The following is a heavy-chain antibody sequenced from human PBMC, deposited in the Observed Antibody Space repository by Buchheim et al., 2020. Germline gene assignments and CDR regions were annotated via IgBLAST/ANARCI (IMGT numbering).Heavy chain of an antibody. CDR2: INPSGGST. Sequence: QVQLVQSGAEVKKPGASVKVSCKASGYTFTSYYMHWVRQAPGQGLEWMGIINPSGGSTSYAQKFQGRVTMTRDTSTSTVYMGLRSLGSEDTAVYYCARDRLIDCSSTSCYRFNWFDPWGQGTL. CDR3: ARDRLIDCSSTSCYRFNWFDP. V-gene: IGHV1-46*01. J-gene: IGHJ5*02. CDR1: GYTFTSYY. D-gene: IGHD2-2*01.